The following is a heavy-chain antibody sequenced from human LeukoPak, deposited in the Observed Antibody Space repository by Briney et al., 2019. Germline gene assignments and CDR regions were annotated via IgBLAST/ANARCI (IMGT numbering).Heavy chain of an antibody. Sequence: QPGGSLRLSCAASGFTFSSFEMNWVRQAPGKGLEWVSFISNSGSTMYADSVKGRFTISRDIAKNSLYLQMSSLRDEDTAVYYCARDPEALDYWGQGTLVTVSS. CDR2: ISNSGSTM. J-gene: IGHJ4*02. CDR1: GFTFSSFE. CDR3: ARDPEALDY. V-gene: IGHV3-48*03.